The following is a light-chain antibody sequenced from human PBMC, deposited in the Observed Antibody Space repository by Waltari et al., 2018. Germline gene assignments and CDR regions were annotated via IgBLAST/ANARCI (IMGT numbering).Light chain of an antibody. J-gene: IGKJ4*01. V-gene: IGKV1-16*02. CDR3: QHYDGYPHT. CDR2: DAS. Sequence: DIQMTQSPSSLSASIGDTVTITCRASQGIRSYLAWFQKKPGKAPKSLIYDASSLHSGVPSKFSGSGSGTAFTLTISNLQPEDFATYYCQHYDGYPHTFGGGTKVEIK. CDR1: QGIRSY.